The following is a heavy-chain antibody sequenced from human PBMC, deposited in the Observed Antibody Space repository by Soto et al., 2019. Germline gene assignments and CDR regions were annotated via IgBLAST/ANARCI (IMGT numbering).Heavy chain of an antibody. Sequence: EVQLVESGGGLVQPGGSLRLSCAASGFNLGSYWMHWVRQAPGKGLVWVSRINDYGTTINYAESVEGRFTISRDDAKSEVYRQRNNLRAEDTAVYYCARGGLEPVDHWGQGALVTVSS. CDR1: GFNLGSYW. J-gene: IGHJ5*02. D-gene: IGHD1-1*01. CDR2: INDYGTTI. CDR3: ARGGLEPVDH. V-gene: IGHV3-74*01.